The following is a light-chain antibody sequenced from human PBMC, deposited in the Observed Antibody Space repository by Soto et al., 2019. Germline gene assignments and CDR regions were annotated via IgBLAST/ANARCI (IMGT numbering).Light chain of an antibody. V-gene: IGLV2-23*02. CDR1: SSDVGSYNL. CDR2: EVT. CDR3: CSYAGGNPPFV. Sequence: QSALTQPASVSGSPGQSITISCTGTSSDVGSYNLVSWYQQHPGKAPKLMIYEVTERPSGVYNRFSGSKSGNTASLTFSGLQTEDEADYYCCSYAGGNPPFVFGTGTKLTVL. J-gene: IGLJ1*01.